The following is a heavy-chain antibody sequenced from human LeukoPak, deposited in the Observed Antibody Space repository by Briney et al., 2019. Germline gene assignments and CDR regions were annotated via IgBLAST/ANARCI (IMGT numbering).Heavy chain of an antibody. J-gene: IGHJ5*02. CDR1: GFTFSSYS. CDR3: ATEGCSSTSCKGP. CDR2: ISSSSSYI. V-gene: IGHV3-21*01. D-gene: IGHD2-2*01. Sequence: GGSRRLSCAASGFTFSSYSMNWVRQAPGKGLEWVSSISSSSSYIYYADSVKGRFTISRDNAKNSLYLQMNSLRAEDTAVYYCATEGCSSTSCKGPWGQGTLVTVSS.